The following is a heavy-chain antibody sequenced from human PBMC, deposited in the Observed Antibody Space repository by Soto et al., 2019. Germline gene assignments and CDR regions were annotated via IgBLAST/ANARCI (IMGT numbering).Heavy chain of an antibody. V-gene: IGHV3-11*06. CDR3: VRDSSTYYGGRKEFGAFDI. D-gene: IGHD3-3*01. Sequence: QVQLLESGGGLVKPGGSQRLSCVTSGFTFSDYYMGWVRQAPGKGLELVAYISGSGTYTLYADSVKGRFTVSRDNANNSLVLLMNSMRGEDTAMYYCVRDSSTYYGGRKEFGAFDIWGLGTVVTVSS. CDR2: ISGSGTYT. J-gene: IGHJ3*02. CDR1: GFTFSDYY.